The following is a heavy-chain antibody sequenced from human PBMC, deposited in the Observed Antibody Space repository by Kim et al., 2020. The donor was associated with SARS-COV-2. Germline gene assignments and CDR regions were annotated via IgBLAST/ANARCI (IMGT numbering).Heavy chain of an antibody. J-gene: IGHJ6*02. Sequence: GGSLRLSCAASGFTFSSYGMHWVRQARGKGLEWVAVIWYDGSNKYYADSVKGRFTISRDNSKNTLYLQMNSLRAEDTAVYYCARDHSSWSYYYYYYGMDVWGQGTTVTVSS. CDR3: ARDHSSWSYYYYYYGMDV. CDR1: GFTFSSYG. D-gene: IGHD6-13*01. V-gene: IGHV3-33*01. CDR2: IWYDGSNK.